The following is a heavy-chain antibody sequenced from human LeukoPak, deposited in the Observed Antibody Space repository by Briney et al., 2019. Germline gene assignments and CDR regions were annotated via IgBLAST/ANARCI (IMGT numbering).Heavy chain of an antibody. CDR2: ISYDGSNK. Sequence: GGSLRLFCAASGFTFSSYAMHWVRQAPGKGLEWVAVISYDGSNKYYADSVKGRFTISRDNSKNTLYLQMNSLRAEDTAVYYCASLVMDYYYYGMDVWGQGTTVTVSS. J-gene: IGHJ6*02. D-gene: IGHD3-16*01. CDR1: GFTFSSYA. V-gene: IGHV3-30*04. CDR3: ASLVMDYYYYGMDV.